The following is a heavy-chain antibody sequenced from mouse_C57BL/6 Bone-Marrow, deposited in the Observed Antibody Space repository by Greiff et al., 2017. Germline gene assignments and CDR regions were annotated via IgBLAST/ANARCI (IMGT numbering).Heavy chain of an antibody. Sequence: EVKLMESGGDLVKPGGSLQLSCAASGFTISSYGVSWVRQTPDKRLEWVATISSGGSYTYYPDSVKGRFTISIDNAKNTLYLQMSRLKSEDTAMYYCAREERDPTLAYWCQGTLVTVSA. CDR3: AREERDPTLAY. D-gene: IGHD2-10*01. V-gene: IGHV5-6*01. CDR1: GFTISSYG. J-gene: IGHJ3*01. CDR2: ISSGGSYT.